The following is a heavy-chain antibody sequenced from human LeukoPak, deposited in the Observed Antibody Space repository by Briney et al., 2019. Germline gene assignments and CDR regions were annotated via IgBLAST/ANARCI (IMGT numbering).Heavy chain of an antibody. Sequence: ASVKVSCKASGYSFINNGINWVRQAPEQGLEWMGWISPYNGNTNYAQKLQGRVTMTTDTSTSTAYMELRSLRSDDTAVYYCARGEGYYGSGSYYKEVDYYGMDVWGQGTTVTVSS. CDR3: ARGEGYYGSGSYYKEVDYYGMDV. CDR2: ISPYNGNT. CDR1: GYSFINNG. V-gene: IGHV1-18*01. J-gene: IGHJ6*02. D-gene: IGHD3-10*01.